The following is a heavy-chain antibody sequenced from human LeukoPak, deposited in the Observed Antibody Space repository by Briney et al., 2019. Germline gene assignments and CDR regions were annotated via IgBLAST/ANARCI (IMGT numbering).Heavy chain of an antibody. CDR2: ISTNGGTT. J-gene: IGHJ4*02. Sequence: GGSLRLSCAASGLTFSNYAMHWVRQAPGKGPEYVSAISTNGGTTYYANSVKGRFTISRDNSKNTLYLQMGSLTTEDMAVYYCARGRGSSAKDYWGQGTLVTVSS. CDR3: ARGRGSSAKDY. CDR1: GLTFSNYA. V-gene: IGHV3-64*01. D-gene: IGHD2-15*01.